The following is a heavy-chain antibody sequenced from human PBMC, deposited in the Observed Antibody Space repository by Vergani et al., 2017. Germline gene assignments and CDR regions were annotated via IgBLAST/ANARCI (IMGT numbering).Heavy chain of an antibody. J-gene: IGHJ3*02. CDR2: IIPIFGTA. D-gene: IGHD3-22*01. CDR1: GYTFTDYY. Sequence: VQLVQSGAEVKKPGATVKISCKVSGYTFTDYYMHWVQPAPGKGLEWMGGIIPIFGTANYAQKFQGRVTITADESTSTAYMELSSLRSEDTAVYYCARDPSPYTYYYDSSGYAFDIWGQGTMVTVSS. V-gene: IGHV1-69*13. CDR3: ARDPSPYTYYYDSSGYAFDI.